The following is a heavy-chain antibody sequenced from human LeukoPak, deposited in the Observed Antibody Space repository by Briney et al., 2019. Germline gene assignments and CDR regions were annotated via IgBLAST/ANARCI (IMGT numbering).Heavy chain of an antibody. D-gene: IGHD3-3*01. CDR1: GYSFTSYW. V-gene: IGHV5-51*01. CDR3: ARRDYDFWSGYSGDYNWFDP. CDR2: IYPGDSDT. J-gene: IGHJ5*02. Sequence: GESLKISCKGSGYSFTSYWIGWVRQMPGKGLEWMGIIYPGDSDTRYSPSFQGQVTISADKSISTAYLQWSSLKASDTAMYYCARRDYDFWSGYSGDYNWFDPWGKGTLVTVSS.